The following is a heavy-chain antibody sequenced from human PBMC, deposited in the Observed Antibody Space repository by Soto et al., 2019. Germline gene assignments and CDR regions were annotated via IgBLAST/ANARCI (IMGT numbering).Heavy chain of an antibody. J-gene: IGHJ6*02. Sequence: PGGSLRLSCAASGFTFSSYSMNWVRQAPGKGLEWVSSISSSSSYIYYADSAKGRFTISRDNAKNSLYLQMNSLRAEDTAVYYCARDLWSPLSGSYYVHYGMDVWGQGTTVTVSS. CDR1: GFTFSSYS. V-gene: IGHV3-21*01. D-gene: IGHD1-26*01. CDR2: ISSSSSYI. CDR3: ARDLWSPLSGSYYVHYGMDV.